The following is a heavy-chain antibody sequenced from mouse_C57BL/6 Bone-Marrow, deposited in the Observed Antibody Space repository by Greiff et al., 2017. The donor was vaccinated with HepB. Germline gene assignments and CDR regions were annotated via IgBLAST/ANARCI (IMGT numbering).Heavy chain of an antibody. J-gene: IGHJ4*01. CDR1: GFTFSDYY. CDR3: TTWDYYGSSYNYAMDY. D-gene: IGHD1-1*01. Sequence: EVMLVESGGGLVQPGGSLKLSCAASGFTFSDYYMYWVRQTPEKRLEWVAYISNGGGSTYYPDTVKGRFTISRDNAKNTLYLQMSRAKSEDTAMYYCTTWDYYGSSYNYAMDYWGQGTSVTVSS. V-gene: IGHV5-12*01. CDR2: ISNGGGST.